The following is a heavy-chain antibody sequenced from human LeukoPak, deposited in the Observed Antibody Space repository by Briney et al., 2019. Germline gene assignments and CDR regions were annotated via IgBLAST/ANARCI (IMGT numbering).Heavy chain of an antibody. D-gene: IGHD5-24*01. CDR1: GYTFTGYY. V-gene: IGHV1-2*02. Sequence: ASVKVSCKPSGYTFTGYYIHWVQQAPGQGLEWMGWINPNSGGTNDAQKFQGRVNMTRDTSISTAYMELSSLISEDTAVYYCARSLTWDGYNAYYFDYWGQGALVTVSS. J-gene: IGHJ4*02. CDR3: ARSLTWDGYNAYYFDY. CDR2: INPNSGGT.